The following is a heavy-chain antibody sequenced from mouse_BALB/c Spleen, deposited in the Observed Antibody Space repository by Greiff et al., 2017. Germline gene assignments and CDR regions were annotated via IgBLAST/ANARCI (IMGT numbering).Heavy chain of an antibody. CDR1: GFSLTSYG. CDR3: ARESDGEGYYYSMDY. V-gene: IGHV2-9*02. Sequence: QVQLKESGPGLVAPSQSLSITCTVSGFSLTSYGVHWVRQPPGKGLEWLGVIWAGGSTNYNSALLSRLSISKDNSKSQVFLKMNSLQTDDTAMYYCARESDGEGYYYSMDYWGQGTSVTVSS. CDR2: IWAGGST. J-gene: IGHJ4*01.